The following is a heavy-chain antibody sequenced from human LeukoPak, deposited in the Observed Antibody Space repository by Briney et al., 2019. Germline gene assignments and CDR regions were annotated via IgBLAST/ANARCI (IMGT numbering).Heavy chain of an antibody. CDR1: GFTFNTYG. V-gene: IGHV3-30*02. D-gene: IGHD3-3*01. CDR3: APRDYDFWSGNNY. CDR2: IRYDGSNK. Sequence: GGSLRLSCAASGFTFNTYGMHWVRQAPGKGLEWVAFIRYDGSNKYYADSVKGRFTISRDNSKNTLYLQMNSLRAEDTAVYYCAPRDYDFWSGNNYWGQGTLVTVSS. J-gene: IGHJ4*02.